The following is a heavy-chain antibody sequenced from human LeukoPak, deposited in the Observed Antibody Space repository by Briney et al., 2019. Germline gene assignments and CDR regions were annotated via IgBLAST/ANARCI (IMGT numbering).Heavy chain of an antibody. V-gene: IGHV4-30-4*01. D-gene: IGHD1-14*01. Sequence: PSQTLSLTCTVSGGSIGSGDYYWSWIRQPPGKGLEWIGYIYYSGSTYYNPSLKSRVTISVDTSKNQFSLKLSSVTAADTAVYYCARDADRGWFDPWGQGTLVTVSS. CDR1: GGSIGSGDYY. CDR3: ARDADRGWFDP. J-gene: IGHJ5*02. CDR2: IYYSGST.